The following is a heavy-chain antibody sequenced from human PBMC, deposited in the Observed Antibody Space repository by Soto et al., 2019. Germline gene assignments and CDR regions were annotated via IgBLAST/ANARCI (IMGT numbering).Heavy chain of an antibody. V-gene: IGHV1-69*13. CDR3: ARGRAYYYGSGTPRPIDY. CDR2: IIPIFGTA. Sequence: SVKVSCKASGGTFSSYAISWVRQAPGQGLEWMGGIIPIFGTANYAQKFQGRVTITADESTSTAYMELSSLRSEDTAVYYCARGRAYYYGSGTPRPIDYWGQGTLVTVSS. J-gene: IGHJ4*02. CDR1: GGTFSSYA. D-gene: IGHD3-10*01.